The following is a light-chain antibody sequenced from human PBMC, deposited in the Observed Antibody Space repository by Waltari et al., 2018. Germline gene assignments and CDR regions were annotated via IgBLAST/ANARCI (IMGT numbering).Light chain of an antibody. CDR1: SPTIRRNS. CDR3: AAWDDSLSSVL. J-gene: IGLJ2*01. Sequence: QSVFTQPPSASGTPGQRVTMPCPASSPTIRRNSAYWSQPLPGRAPKLLTYRNNQRPSGVPDRFSVSKSGTSASLASSGLRSEDEADYYWAAWDDSLSSVLFGGGTKLTVL. V-gene: IGLV1-47*01. CDR2: RNN.